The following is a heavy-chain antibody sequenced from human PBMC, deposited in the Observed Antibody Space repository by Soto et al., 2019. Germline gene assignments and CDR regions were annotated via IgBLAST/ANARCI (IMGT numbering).Heavy chain of an antibody. V-gene: IGHV3-7*01. D-gene: IGHD3-10*01. CDR3: ARDRRILWFGETIGNWFDP. CDR1: GFTFSSYW. CDR2: IKQDGSEK. Sequence: GGSLRLSCAASGFTFSSYWMSWVRQAPGKGLEWVANIKQDGSEKYYVDSVKGRFTISRDNAKNSLYLQMNSLRAEDTAVYYCARDRRILWFGETIGNWFDPWGQEPWSPSPQ. J-gene: IGHJ5*02.